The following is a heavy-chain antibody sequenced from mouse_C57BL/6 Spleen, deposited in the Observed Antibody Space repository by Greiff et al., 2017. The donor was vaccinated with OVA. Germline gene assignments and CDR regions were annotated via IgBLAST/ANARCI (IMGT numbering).Heavy chain of an antibody. J-gene: IGHJ2*01. V-gene: IGHV1-69*01. CDR3: ARGIGDD. CDR1: GYTFTSYW. Sequence: QVQLKQPGAELVMPGASVKLSCQASGYTFTSYWMPWVKPRPGQGLEWIGDIDPSDSYTNYNRKFKGKSTLTVDKSSSTAYMQLSSLTSEDAAVYYCARGIGDDWGQGTTLTVSS. CDR2: IDPSDSYT. D-gene: IGHD2-14*01.